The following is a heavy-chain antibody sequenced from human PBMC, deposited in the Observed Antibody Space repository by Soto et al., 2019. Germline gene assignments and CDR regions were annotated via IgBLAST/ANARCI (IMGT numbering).Heavy chain of an antibody. J-gene: IGHJ5*02. D-gene: IGHD1-7*01. V-gene: IGHV3-30-3*01. CDR2: ISYDGSTT. CDR3: ARNGETWKYGWLDP. CDR1: GFSFDTYA. Sequence: QVQLVESGGGVVQPGRSLILSCAASGFSFDTYAMHWIRQAPGKGLEWVTLISYDGSTTYYADSVKGRFTISRDNSKNTVHLQMSSLRADDTAVYYCARNGETWKYGWLDPWGQGTLVTVSS.